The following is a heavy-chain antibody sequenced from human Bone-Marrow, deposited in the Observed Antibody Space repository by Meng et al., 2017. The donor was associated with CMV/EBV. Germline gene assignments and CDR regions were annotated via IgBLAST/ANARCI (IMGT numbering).Heavy chain of an antibody. CDR3: AKDASQWMETRFDY. J-gene: IGHJ4*02. D-gene: IGHD6-19*01. Sequence: GGSLRLSCAASGFTFSSYGMHWVRQAPGKGLEWVAFIRYDGSNKYYADSVKGRFTISRDNSKNTLYLQMNSLRAEDTAVYYCAKDASQWMETRFDYWGQGTLVTVSS. V-gene: IGHV3-30*02. CDR2: IRYDGSNK. CDR1: GFTFSSYG.